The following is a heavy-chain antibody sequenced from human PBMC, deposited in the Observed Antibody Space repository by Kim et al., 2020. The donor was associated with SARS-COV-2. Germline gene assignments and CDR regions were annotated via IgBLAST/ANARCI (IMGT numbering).Heavy chain of an antibody. Sequence: GGSLRLSCAASGFTFSSYSMNWVRQAPGKGLEWVSSISSSSSYIYYGDSVKGRFTISRDNAKNSLYLQMNSLRAEDTAVYYCARGPGYGGNPDDYWAQGTLVTVSS. CDR3: ARGPGYGGNPDDY. V-gene: IGHV3-21*01. CDR1: GFTFSSYS. J-gene: IGHJ4*02. D-gene: IGHD4-17*01. CDR2: ISSSSSYI.